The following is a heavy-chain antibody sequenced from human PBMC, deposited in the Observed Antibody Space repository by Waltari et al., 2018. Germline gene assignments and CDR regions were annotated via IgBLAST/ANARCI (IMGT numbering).Heavy chain of an antibody. V-gene: IGHV4-61*02. CDR3: AREGQWLSQSYYFDY. CDR2: IYTSGST. D-gene: IGHD3-22*01. J-gene: IGHJ4*02. Sequence: QVQLQESGPGLVKPSQTLSLTCTVSGGSISSGSYYWSWIRQPAGKGLEWIGRIYTSGSTNYNPSLKSRVTISVDTSKNQFSLKLSSVTAADTAVCYCAREGQWLSQSYYFDYWGQGTLVTVSS. CDR1: GGSISSGSYY.